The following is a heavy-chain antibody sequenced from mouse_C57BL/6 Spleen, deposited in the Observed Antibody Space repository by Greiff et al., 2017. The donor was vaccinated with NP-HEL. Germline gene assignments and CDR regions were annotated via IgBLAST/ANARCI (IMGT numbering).Heavy chain of an antibody. V-gene: IGHV5-17*01. CDR3: ARGDRAWVAY. CDR1: GFTFSDYG. Sequence: EVHLVESGGGLVKPGGSLKLSCAASGFTFSDYGMHWVRQAPEQGLEWVAYISSGSSTIYYADKVKCRFTISRDNAKNTLFLQMTSLRSEDTAMYYCARGDRAWVAYWGKGTLVTVSA. CDR2: ISSGSSTI. D-gene: IGHD2-13*01. J-gene: IGHJ3*01.